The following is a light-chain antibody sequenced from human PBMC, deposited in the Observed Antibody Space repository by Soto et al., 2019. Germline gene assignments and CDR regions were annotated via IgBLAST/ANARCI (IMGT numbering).Light chain of an antibody. J-gene: IGKJ1*01. CDR3: QYYGSSPWT. V-gene: IGKV3-20*01. CDR1: QSVNPYY. CDR2: SAS. Sequence: EIVLTQSPGTLSLSPGERDTFSCRASQSVNPYYLAWYQQKPGQAPRLLIYSASSRATGIPDRFSGSGSGTDLTLTISRLETEDFVVYYCQYYGSSPWTFGQGTKVEIK.